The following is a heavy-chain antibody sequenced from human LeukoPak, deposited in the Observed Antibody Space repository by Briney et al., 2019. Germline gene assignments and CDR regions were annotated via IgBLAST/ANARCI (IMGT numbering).Heavy chain of an antibody. J-gene: IGHJ4*02. V-gene: IGHV3-7*01. CDR1: GFTFSNYW. CDR3: AGGGRFGY. Sequence: GGSLRLSCAGSGFTFSNYWMTCVRQAPGKGLEWVASINQDGSEKYYVDSIKGRFTISRDNAKNSLYHLQMNSLRAEDTAVYYCAGGGRFGYWGQGTLVTVSS. CDR2: INQDGSEK.